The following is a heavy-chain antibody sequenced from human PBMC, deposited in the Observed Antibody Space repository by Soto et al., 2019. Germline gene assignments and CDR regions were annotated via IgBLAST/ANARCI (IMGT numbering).Heavy chain of an antibody. J-gene: IGHJ4*02. V-gene: IGHV1-18*01. CDR3: ARDEMWCGYSFGLTRYFDY. CDR1: GYTFTSYG. D-gene: IGHD3-3*01. CDR2: ISAYNANT. Sequence: ASVKVSCKASGYTFTSYGISWVRQAPGQGLEWMGWISAYNANTHSAQKLQGRVTMTTDTSTNTAYMELRSLTSDDTAVYYCARDEMWCGYSFGLTRYFDYWGQGTLVTVSS.